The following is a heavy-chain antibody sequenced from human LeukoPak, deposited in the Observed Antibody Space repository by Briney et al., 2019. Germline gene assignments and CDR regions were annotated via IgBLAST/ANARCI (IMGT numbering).Heavy chain of an antibody. Sequence: GGSLRLSCAASGFTFSSYAMSWVRQAPGKGLEWVSAISGSGGSTYYADSVKGRFTISRDNSKNTLYLQMNSLRAEDTAVYYCAKDTGELSPSLDAFDIWGQGTMVTVSS. V-gene: IGHV3-23*01. CDR3: AKDTGELSPSLDAFDI. J-gene: IGHJ3*02. CDR1: GFTFSSYA. CDR2: ISGSGGST. D-gene: IGHD3-16*02.